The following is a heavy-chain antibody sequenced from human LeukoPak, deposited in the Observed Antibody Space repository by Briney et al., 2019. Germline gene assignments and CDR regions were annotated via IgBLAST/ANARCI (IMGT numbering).Heavy chain of an antibody. Sequence: SETLSLTCTVSGGSISSYYWSWIRQPAGKGLEWIGRIYTSGSTNYNPSLKSRVTMSVDTSKNQFSLKLSSVTAADTAVYYCARAGIAVAGTFYYYGMDVWGQGTTVTVSS. CDR3: ARAGIAVAGTFYYYGMDV. D-gene: IGHD6-19*01. CDR2: IYTSGST. J-gene: IGHJ6*02. V-gene: IGHV4-4*07. CDR1: GGSISSYY.